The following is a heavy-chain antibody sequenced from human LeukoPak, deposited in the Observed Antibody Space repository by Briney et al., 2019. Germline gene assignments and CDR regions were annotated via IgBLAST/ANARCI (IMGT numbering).Heavy chain of an antibody. D-gene: IGHD5-12*01. J-gene: IGHJ4*02. CDR1: GDSIDSVSYY. CDR2: IDYSGRT. V-gene: IGHV4-39*07. CDR3: ARRGYSGYDWDY. Sequence: PSETLSLTCSVSGDSIDSVSYYWGRIRQAPGKGPEWIASIDYSGRTFYNPSLRSRVTISVDTSKNQFSLKLSSVTAADTAVYYCARRGYSGYDWDYWGQGTLVTVSS.